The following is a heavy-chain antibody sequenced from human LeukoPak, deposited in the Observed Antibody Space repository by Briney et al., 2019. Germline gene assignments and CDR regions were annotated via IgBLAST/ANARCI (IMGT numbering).Heavy chain of an antibody. CDR3: AGDSETETGWYYYGMDV. CDR1: GFTFSSYW. V-gene: IGHV3-7*05. D-gene: IGHD1-1*01. CDR2: IRQDGSEK. Sequence: GGSLRLSCAASGFTFSSYWMTWVRQAPGKGLEWVANIRQDGSEKYYVDSVKGRFTISRDNAKNSLYLQMNSLRAEDTAVYYCAGDSETETGWYYYGMDVWGQGTTVTVSS. J-gene: IGHJ6*02.